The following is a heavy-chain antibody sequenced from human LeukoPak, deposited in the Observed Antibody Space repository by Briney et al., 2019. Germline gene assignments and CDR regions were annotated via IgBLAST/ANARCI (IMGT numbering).Heavy chain of an antibody. J-gene: IGHJ4*02. Sequence: PGGSLRLSCAASGFTFSSYAMSWVRQAPGKGLEWEANIKQDGSEKYYADSVKGRFTISRDNAKNSLYLQMNGLRAEDTAMYYCARDDFFASDYWGQGTLVTVSS. D-gene: IGHD3-3*01. CDR2: IKQDGSEK. V-gene: IGHV3-7*01. CDR1: GFTFSSYA. CDR3: ARDDFFASDY.